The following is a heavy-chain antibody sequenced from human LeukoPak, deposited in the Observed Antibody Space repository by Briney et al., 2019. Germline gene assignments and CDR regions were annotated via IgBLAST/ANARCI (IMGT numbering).Heavy chain of an antibody. V-gene: IGHV4-39*07. Sequence: PSETVSLTCTVSGDSIGSSPYYWGWIRQPPGKGLEWIGSIYHSGITYYNPSLKSRVTISVDTSKNQFSLKLSSVTAADTAVYYCASAPNLSSYWGHYFDYWGQGTLVTVSS. CDR3: ASAPNLSSYWGHYFDY. J-gene: IGHJ4*02. CDR2: IYHSGIT. D-gene: IGHD7-27*01. CDR1: GDSIGSSPYY.